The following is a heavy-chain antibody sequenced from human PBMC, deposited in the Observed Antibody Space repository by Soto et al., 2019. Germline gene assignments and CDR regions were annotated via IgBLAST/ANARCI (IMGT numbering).Heavy chain of an antibody. CDR1: GYTFTGQY. D-gene: IGHD3-3*02. CDR3: ERDRGNMVAIFHHYYGMDV. Sequence: GASVKVSCKASGYTFTGQYMHWVRQAPGQGLEWMGWINPDSGDTKYAQKFQGRVTMTRDTSISTVCMELSRLKSDDTAVYYCERDRGNMVAIFHHYYGMDVWGQGTTVTVSS. CDR2: INPDSGDT. J-gene: IGHJ6*02. V-gene: IGHV1-2*02.